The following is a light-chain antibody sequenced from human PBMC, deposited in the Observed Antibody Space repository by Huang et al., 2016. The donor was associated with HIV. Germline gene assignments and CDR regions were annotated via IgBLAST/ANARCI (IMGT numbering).Light chain of an antibody. CDR1: RDIGNL. CDR2: ATS. V-gene: IGKV1-39*01. J-gene: IGKJ3*01. CDR3: QQSYTSPRVS. Sequence: EIQMTQSPSSLSASIGDIVNITCRASRDIGNLLNWFQQKPGRAPRLLIFATSTLGSGVPSRVSGSGSGTDCTRTINSLQPDDFGTYSCQQSYTSPRVSFAPGTTVDIK.